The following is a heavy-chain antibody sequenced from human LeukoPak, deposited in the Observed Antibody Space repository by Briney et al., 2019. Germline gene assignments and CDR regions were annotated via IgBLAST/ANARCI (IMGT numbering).Heavy chain of an antibody. V-gene: IGHV4-59*01. CDR1: GGSISSYY. CDR2: IYYSGST. J-gene: IGHJ4*02. Sequence: SETLSLTCTVSGGSISSYYWRWIRQPPGKGLEWIGYIYYSGSTNYNPSLKSRVTISVDTSKNQFSLKLSSVTAADTAVYYCARSDGPYFFDYWGQGTLVTVSS. CDR3: ARSDGPYFFDY.